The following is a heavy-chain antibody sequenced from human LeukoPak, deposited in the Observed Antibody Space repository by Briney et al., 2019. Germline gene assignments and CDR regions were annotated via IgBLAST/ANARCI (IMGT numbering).Heavy chain of an antibody. CDR1: GGSISSSSYY. D-gene: IGHD1-7*01. V-gene: IGHV4-39*07. CDR3: ARLFGLELHSGGLYWFDP. Sequence: PSETLSLTCTVSGGSISSSSYYWGWIRQPPGKGLEWIGSIYYSGSTYYNPSLKSRVTISVDTSKNQFSLKLSSVTAADAAVYYCARLFGLELHSGGLYWFDPWGQGTLVTVSS. CDR2: IYYSGST. J-gene: IGHJ5*02.